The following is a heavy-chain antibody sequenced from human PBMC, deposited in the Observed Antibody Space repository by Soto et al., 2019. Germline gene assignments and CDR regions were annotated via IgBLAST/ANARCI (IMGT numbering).Heavy chain of an antibody. J-gene: IGHJ3*02. CDR3: ARLAAPGERAFDI. CDR2: IRDKGNGYAT. D-gene: IGHD2-15*01. Sequence: EVQLVESGGGLVQPGESLKLSCAGSGFTFSGSAIHWVRQASGKGLEWVARIRDKGNGYATGYAASVKGRFTISRGNRKYTAFLQMLGLSTVDTDVYYCARLAAPGERAFDIWGQGTMVTVSS. CDR1: GFTFSGSA. V-gene: IGHV3-73*01.